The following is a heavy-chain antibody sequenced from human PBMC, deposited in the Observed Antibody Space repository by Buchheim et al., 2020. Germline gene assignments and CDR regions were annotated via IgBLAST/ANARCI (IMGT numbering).Heavy chain of an antibody. Sequence: QVQLEESGGGVVQPGRSLRLSCAASGFTFSSYGMHWVRQAPGKGLEWVAVISYDGSNKYYADSVKGRFTISRDNSKNTLYLQMNSLRAEDTAVYYCAKEQGSYCSGGSCYSSDYWGQGTL. J-gene: IGHJ4*02. V-gene: IGHV3-30*18. CDR2: ISYDGSNK. D-gene: IGHD2-15*01. CDR1: GFTFSSYG. CDR3: AKEQGSYCSGGSCYSSDY.